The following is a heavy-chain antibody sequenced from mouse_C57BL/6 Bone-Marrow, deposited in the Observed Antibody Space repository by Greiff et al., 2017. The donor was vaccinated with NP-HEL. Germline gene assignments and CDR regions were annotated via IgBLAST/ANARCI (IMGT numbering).Heavy chain of an antibody. CDR1: GYSFTSYY. CDR2: IYPGSGNT. CDR3: GYYYGSSPFDY. J-gene: IGHJ2*01. Sequence: QVQLQQSGPELVKPGASVKISCKASGYSFTSYYIHWVKQRPGQGLEWIGWIYPGSGNTKYNEKFKGKATLTADTSSSTAYMQLSSLTSEDSAVYYCGYYYGSSPFDYWGQGTTLTVSS. D-gene: IGHD1-1*01. V-gene: IGHV1-66*01.